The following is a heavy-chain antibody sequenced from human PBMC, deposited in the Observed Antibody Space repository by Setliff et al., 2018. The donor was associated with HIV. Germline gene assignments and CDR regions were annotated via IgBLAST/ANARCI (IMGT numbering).Heavy chain of an antibody. J-gene: IGHJ4*02. CDR3: ARDVSYYDISGYYLADF. CDR1: GFTFNNYY. V-gene: IGHV3-7*03. CDR2: INQDENKK. D-gene: IGHD3-22*01. Sequence: HPGGSLRLSCVASGFTFNNYYMYWVRQAPGKGLEWVANINQDENKKNYADSVKGRFTISRDNAENSLYLQMNSLRAEDTAVYYCARDVSYYDISGYYLADFWGQGTLVTVSS.